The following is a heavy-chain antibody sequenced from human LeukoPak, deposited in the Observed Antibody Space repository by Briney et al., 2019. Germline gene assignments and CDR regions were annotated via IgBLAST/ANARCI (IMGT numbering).Heavy chain of an antibody. D-gene: IGHD2-21*01. Sequence: SVKVSCKASGGTFSSYAISWVRQAPGQGLEWMGGIIPIFGTANYAQKFQGRVTITADKSTSTAYMELSRLRSDDTAVYYCARDDSAAEFDYWGQGTLVTVSS. CDR1: GGTFSSYA. V-gene: IGHV1-69*06. CDR2: IIPIFGTA. CDR3: ARDDSAAEFDY. J-gene: IGHJ4*02.